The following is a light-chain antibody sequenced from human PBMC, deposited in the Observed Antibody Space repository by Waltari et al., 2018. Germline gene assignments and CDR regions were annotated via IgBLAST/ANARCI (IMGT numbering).Light chain of an antibody. CDR2: RVS. J-gene: IGKJ2*01. CDR3: MQGTHWPYT. V-gene: IGKV2-30*02. Sequence: DVVMTQSPLSLPVTLGQPDSISCKSSESLVHSDGNTHLNWFQQRPGQSPRRLIYRVSNRDSGVPDRFSGSGSGTDFTLKISRVEAEDIGVYYCMQGTHWPYTFGQGTKLDIK. CDR1: ESLVHSDGNTH.